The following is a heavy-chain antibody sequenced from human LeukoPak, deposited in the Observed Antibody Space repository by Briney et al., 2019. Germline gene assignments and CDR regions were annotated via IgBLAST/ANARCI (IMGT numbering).Heavy chain of an antibody. CDR2: IYYSGST. CDR1: GGSISSSNR. CDR3: ARVRGSNFFDY. D-gene: IGHD6-13*01. J-gene: IGHJ4*02. V-gene: IGHV4-4*02. Sequence: SGTLSLTCAVSGGSISSSNRWSWVRQPPGKGLECIGEIYYSGSTNYNPSLKSRVAISVDKSTNQFSLKLSSVTAADTAMYYCARVRGSNFFDYWGQGTLVTVSA.